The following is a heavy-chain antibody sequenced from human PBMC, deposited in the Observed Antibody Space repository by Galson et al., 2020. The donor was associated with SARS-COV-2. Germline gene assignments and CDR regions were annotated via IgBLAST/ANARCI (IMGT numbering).Heavy chain of an antibody. J-gene: IGHJ5*02. D-gene: IGHD2-2*01. CDR1: GYTFTSYG. CDR3: ARDLVVPAAKVWFDP. V-gene: IGHV1-18*01. CDR2: ISAYNGNT. Sequence: ASVKVSCKASGYTFTSYGISWVRQAPGQGLEWMGWISAYNGNTNYAQKLQGRVTMTTDTSTSTAYMELRSLRSDDTAVYYCARDLVVPAAKVWFDPWGQGTLVTVSS.